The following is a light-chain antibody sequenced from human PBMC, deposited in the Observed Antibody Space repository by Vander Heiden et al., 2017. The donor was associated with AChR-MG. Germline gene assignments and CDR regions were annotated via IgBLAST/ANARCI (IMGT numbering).Light chain of an antibody. J-gene: IGKJ1*01. Sequence: EIVLTQSPGSLSSAPGESATLSCRASQSVSSSYLAWYQQKPGQAPRLLIYGASSRATGIPDRFSGSGSGTDFTLTISRLEPEDFAVYYCQQYGSSLTWTFGQGTKVEI. CDR3: QQYGSSLTWT. CDR2: GAS. CDR1: QSVSSSY. V-gene: IGKV3-20*01.